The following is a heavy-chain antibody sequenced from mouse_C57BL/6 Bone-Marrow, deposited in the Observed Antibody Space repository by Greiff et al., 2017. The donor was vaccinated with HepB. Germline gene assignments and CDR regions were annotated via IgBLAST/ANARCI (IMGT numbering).Heavy chain of an antibody. V-gene: IGHV1-82*01. CDR2: IYPGDGDT. CDR1: GYAFSSSW. J-gene: IGHJ1*03. D-gene: IGHD1-1*01. Sequence: QVQLQQSGPELVKPGASVKISCKASGYAFSSSWMNWVKQRPGKGLEWIGRIYPGDGDTNYNGKFKGKATLTADKSSSTAYMQLSSLTSEDSAVYFCARDTTVVARWYFDVWGTGTTVTVSS. CDR3: ARDTTVVARWYFDV.